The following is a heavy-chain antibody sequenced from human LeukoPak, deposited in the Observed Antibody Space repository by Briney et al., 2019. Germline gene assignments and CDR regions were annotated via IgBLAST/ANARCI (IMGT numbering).Heavy chain of an antibody. D-gene: IGHD5-24*01. CDR1: GFTFSSYE. V-gene: IGHV3-48*03. J-gene: IGHJ4*02. CDR2: ISSSGSTI. Sequence: PGGSLRLSCAASGFTFSSYEMNWVRQAPGKGPEWVSYISSSGSTIYYADSVKGRFTISRDNAKNSLYLQMNSLRAEDTAVYYCARGKDGYSFDYWGQGTLVTVSS. CDR3: ARGKDGYSFDY.